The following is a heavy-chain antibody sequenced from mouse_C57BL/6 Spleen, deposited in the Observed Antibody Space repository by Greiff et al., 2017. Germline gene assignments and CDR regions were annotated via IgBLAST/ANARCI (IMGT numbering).Heavy chain of an antibody. CDR1: GYTFTSYW. Sequence: QVHVKQPGTELVKPGASVQLSCKASGYTFTSYWMHWVKQRPGQGLEWIGNINPSNGGTNYNEKFKSKATLTVDKSSSTAYMQLSSLTSEDSAVYYCASGNAMRLRRGEGAMDYWGQGTSVTVSS. CDR2: INPSNGGT. V-gene: IGHV1-53*01. J-gene: IGHJ4*01. D-gene: IGHD2-4*01. CDR3: ASGNAMRLRRGEGAMDY.